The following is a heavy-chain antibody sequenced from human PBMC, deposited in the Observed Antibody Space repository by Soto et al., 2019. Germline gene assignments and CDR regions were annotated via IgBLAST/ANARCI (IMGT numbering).Heavy chain of an antibody. D-gene: IGHD6-19*01. J-gene: IGHJ5*02. V-gene: IGHV4-38-2*02. Sequence: SETLSLTCAVSGYSISSGYYWGWIRQPPGKGLEWIGSIYHSGSTYYNPSLKSRVTISVDTSKNQFSLKLSSVTAADTAVYYCAREGIAVAGSVWFDPWGQGTLVTVSS. CDR2: IYHSGST. CDR3: AREGIAVAGSVWFDP. CDR1: GYSISSGYY.